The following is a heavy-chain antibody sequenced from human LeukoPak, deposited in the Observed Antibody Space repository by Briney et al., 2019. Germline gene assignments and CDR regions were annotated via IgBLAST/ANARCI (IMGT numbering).Heavy chain of an antibody. CDR3: ARNLNSPIAVAGSDY. J-gene: IGHJ4*02. V-gene: IGHV3-21*01. CDR2: ITPSSTYI. D-gene: IGHD6-19*01. Sequence: PGGSLRLSCAASGFTFSNSDMEWVRQAPGKGLEWVSSITPSSTYIYYAESMRGRFTVSRDNAKNSLYLQMNSLTAEDTAVYYCARNLNSPIAVAGSDYWGQGTLVTVSP. CDR1: GFTFSNSD.